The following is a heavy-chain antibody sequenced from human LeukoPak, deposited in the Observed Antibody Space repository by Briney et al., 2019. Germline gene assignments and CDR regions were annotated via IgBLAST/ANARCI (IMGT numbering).Heavy chain of an antibody. Sequence: GGSLRLSCAASGFTFSSAGMNCVRQAPGKGLEWVSGISGSGGTTYYADSVKGRFTISRDNSKNSLSLQVSSLRAEDTAVYYCAKTNGYYSDWGQGTLVTVSS. CDR2: ISGSGGTT. V-gene: IGHV3-23*01. CDR3: AKTNGYYSD. CDR1: GFTFSSAG. D-gene: IGHD3-22*01. J-gene: IGHJ4*02.